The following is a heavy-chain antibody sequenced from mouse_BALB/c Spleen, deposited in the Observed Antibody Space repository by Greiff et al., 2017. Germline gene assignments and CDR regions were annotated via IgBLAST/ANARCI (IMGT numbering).Heavy chain of an antibody. CDR1: GFTFSSFG. CDR2: ISSGSSTI. J-gene: IGHJ1*01. CDR3: ARWGSSWYFDV. D-gene: IGHD1-1*01. Sequence: EVQLVESGGGLVQPGGSRKLSCAASGFTFSSFGMHWVRQAPEKGLEWVAYISSGSSTIYYADTVKGRFTISRDNPKNTLFLQMTSLRSEDTAMYYCARWGSSWYFDVWGAGTTVTVSS. V-gene: IGHV5-17*02.